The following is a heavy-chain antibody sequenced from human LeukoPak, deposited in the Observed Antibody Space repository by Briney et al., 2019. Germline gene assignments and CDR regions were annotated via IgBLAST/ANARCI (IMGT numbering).Heavy chain of an antibody. Sequence: ASVKVSCKASGYTFTSYGISWVRQAPGQGLEWMGWISAYNGNTNYAQKLQGRVTMTTDTSTSTAYMELRSLRSDDTAVYYCARARPVSLFPKTVTMTGGLIDPWGQGTLVTVSS. J-gene: IGHJ5*02. CDR2: ISAYNGNT. D-gene: IGHD4-17*01. CDR3: ARARPVSLFPKTVTMTGGLIDP. CDR1: GYTFTSYG. V-gene: IGHV1-18*01.